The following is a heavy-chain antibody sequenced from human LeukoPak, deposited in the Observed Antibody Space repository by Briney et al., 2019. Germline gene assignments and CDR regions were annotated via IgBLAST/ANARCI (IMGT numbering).Heavy chain of an antibody. CDR3: ASEIVRGSYVRSRD. CDR1: GGTFSSYA. J-gene: IGHJ4*02. V-gene: IGHV1-69*04. D-gene: IGHD1-26*01. CDR2: IIPILGIA. Sequence: GASVKVSCKASGGTFSSYAISWVRQAPGQGLEWMGRIIPILGIANYAQKFQGRVTITADKSTSTAYMELSSLRSEDTAVYYCASEIVRGSYVRSRDWGQGTLVTVSS.